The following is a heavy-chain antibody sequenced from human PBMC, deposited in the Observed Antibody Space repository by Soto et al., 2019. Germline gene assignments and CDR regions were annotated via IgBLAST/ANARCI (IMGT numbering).Heavy chain of an antibody. J-gene: IGHJ4*02. CDR3: ARGGNYDFWSGYYNFDY. CDR2: ISAYNGNT. V-gene: IGHV1-18*01. CDR1: GYTFTSCG. D-gene: IGHD3-3*01. Sequence: GASVKVSCTASGYTFTSCGISWVRQAPGQGFEWMGWISAYNGNTNYAQKLQGRVTMTTDTSTSTAYMELRSLRSDDTAVYYCARGGNYDFWSGYYNFDYWGQGTLVTVSS.